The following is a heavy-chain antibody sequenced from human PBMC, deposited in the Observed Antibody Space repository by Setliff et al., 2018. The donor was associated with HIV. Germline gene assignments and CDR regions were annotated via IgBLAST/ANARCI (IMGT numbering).Heavy chain of an antibody. Sequence: PSETLSLTCAVSASSISSDYCWGWIRQPPGKGLEWIGSTHHSGSTYYNPSLKSRVTISLDTSRNQFSLKLSSVTAADTAVYYCECYNSDDGYFDNWGQGALVTVSS. CDR2: THHSGST. V-gene: IGHV4-38-2*01. CDR3: ECYNSDDGYFDN. J-gene: IGHJ4*02. CDR1: ASSISSDYC. D-gene: IGHD2-8*01.